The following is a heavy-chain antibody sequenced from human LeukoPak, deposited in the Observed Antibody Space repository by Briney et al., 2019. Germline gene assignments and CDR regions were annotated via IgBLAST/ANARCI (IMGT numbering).Heavy chain of an antibody. J-gene: IGHJ4*02. D-gene: IGHD3-3*01. CDR3: AKDYDFWSGYSSYYFDY. Sequence: GGSLRLSCAASGFTFSSYWMSWVRQAPGKGLEWVAFIRYDGSNKYYADSVKGRFTISRDNSKNTLYLQMNSLRAEDTAVYYCAKDYDFWSGYSSYYFDYWGQGTLVTVSS. CDR2: IRYDGSNK. V-gene: IGHV3-30*02. CDR1: GFTFSSYW.